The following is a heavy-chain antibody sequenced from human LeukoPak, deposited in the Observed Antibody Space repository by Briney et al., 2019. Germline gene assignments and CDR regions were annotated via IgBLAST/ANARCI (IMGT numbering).Heavy chain of an antibody. CDR3: ARDSRAYGSGATIDS. Sequence: PGGSLRLSCAASGFIFSNDAMHWVRQAPGKGLEWVAFVWFDGSNKHYADSVKGRFAISRDNSKNTLYVQMSSLRVEDTAVYYCARDSRAYGSGATIDSWGQGTLVTVSS. CDR2: VWFDGSNK. V-gene: IGHV3-33*01. J-gene: IGHJ4*02. CDR1: GFIFSNDA. D-gene: IGHD2-15*01.